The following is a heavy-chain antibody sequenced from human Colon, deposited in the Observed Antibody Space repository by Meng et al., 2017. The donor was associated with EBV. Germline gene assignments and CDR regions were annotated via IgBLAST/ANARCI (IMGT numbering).Heavy chain of an antibody. D-gene: IGHD3-10*01. CDR2: IYHRGST. CDR3: AKVQSSGRFGWFDP. Sequence: QDSGQGHVKPSETLSFTVALLVGSSSSYSGWSWFCLAPGKGLEWIGEIYHRGSTTPNPSFRSRLTLSVDKSKNQISLKLTSVTAADTALYYCAKVQSSGRFGWFDPWGQGTLVTVSS. CDR1: VGSSSSYSG. J-gene: IGHJ5*02. V-gene: IGHV4-4*02.